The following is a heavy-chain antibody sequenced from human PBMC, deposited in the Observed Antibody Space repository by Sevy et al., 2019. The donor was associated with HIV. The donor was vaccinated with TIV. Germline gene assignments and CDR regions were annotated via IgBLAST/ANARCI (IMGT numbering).Heavy chain of an antibody. Sequence: ASVKVSRKVSGYTLTEFAMHWVRQAPGKGLEWMGTFDPEDDETMYAQKCQGRLTLTEDTSTDTAYMELSSLRSEDTAVYYCATTKDYYETSGYPVDYWGQGTLVTVSS. D-gene: IGHD3-22*01. J-gene: IGHJ4*02. V-gene: IGHV1-24*01. CDR2: FDPEDDET. CDR3: ATTKDYYETSGYPVDY. CDR1: GYTLTEFA.